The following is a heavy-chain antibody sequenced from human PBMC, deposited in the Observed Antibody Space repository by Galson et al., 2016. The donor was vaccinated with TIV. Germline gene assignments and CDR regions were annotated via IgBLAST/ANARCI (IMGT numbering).Heavy chain of an antibody. D-gene: IGHD3-10*01. Sequence: LSLTCTVSGVSINDYFWSRIRPPAGKGLECIGRMYIPGSTNYNPSLESRVTMSADTSRNEFSLRLTSVTAADTAVYYCARDNLGSGSWGWFDPWGQGVLVTVSS. V-gene: IGHV4-4*07. CDR2: MYIPGST. CDR1: GVSINDYF. J-gene: IGHJ5*02. CDR3: ARDNLGSGSWGWFDP.